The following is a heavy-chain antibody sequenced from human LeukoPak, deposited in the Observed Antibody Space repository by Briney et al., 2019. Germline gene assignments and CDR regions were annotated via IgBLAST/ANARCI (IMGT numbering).Heavy chain of an antibody. J-gene: IGHJ4*02. D-gene: IGHD5-12*01. CDR2: IYPGDSDT. CDR3: ARGSIVATSYLDY. Sequence: GESLKISCKGSGYSFTSYWISWVRQMPGKGLEWMGIIYPGDSDTRYSPSFQGQVTISADKSISTAYLQWSSLKASDTAMYYCARGSIVATSYLDYWGQGTLVTVSS. V-gene: IGHV5-51*01. CDR1: GYSFTSYW.